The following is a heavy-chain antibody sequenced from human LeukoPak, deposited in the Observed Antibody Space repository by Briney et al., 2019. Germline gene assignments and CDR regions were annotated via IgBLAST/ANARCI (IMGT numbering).Heavy chain of an antibody. CDR3: PHPGDYYDSSGYYYFDY. CDR2: IYWNDDK. CDR1: GFSLSTSGVG. J-gene: IGHJ4*02. V-gene: IGHV2-5*01. D-gene: IGHD3-22*01. Sequence: SGPTLVNPTHTLTLTCTFSGFSLSTSGVGVGWIRQPPGKALEWLALIYWNDDKRYSPALKSRLTITKDTSNNQVVHTMTNMYPVDTATYYCPHPGDYYDSSGYYYFDYGGQGTLVTVSS.